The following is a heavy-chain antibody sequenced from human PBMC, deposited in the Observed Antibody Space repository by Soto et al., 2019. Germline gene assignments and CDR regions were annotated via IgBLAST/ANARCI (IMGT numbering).Heavy chain of an antibody. V-gene: IGHV3-21*01. CDR3: ARVLMSSSPPGAFDI. Sequence: PGGSLRLSCAASGFTFSSYSMNWVRQAPGKGLEWVSSISSSSSYIYYADSVKGRFTISRDNAKNSLYLQMNSLRAEDTAVYYCARVLMSSSPPGAFDIWGQGTMVTVSS. CDR2: ISSSSSYI. J-gene: IGHJ3*02. D-gene: IGHD6-6*01. CDR1: GFTFSSYS.